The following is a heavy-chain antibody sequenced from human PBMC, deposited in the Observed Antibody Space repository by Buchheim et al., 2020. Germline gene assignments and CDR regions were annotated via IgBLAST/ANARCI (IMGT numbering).Heavy chain of an antibody. Sequence: EVQLLESGGGLVQPGGSLRLSCEASGFTFSNYAMNWVRQAPGKGLEWVSAITATGNSAYFAGSVKGRFAISRDNSKNTLYLQMNSLTAEDTAVYYCAKAHETYYYVSSGFSGFDSWGQGTL. J-gene: IGHJ5*01. CDR2: ITATGNSA. D-gene: IGHD3-22*01. V-gene: IGHV3-23*01. CDR3: AKAHETYYYVSSGFSGFDS. CDR1: GFTFSNYA.